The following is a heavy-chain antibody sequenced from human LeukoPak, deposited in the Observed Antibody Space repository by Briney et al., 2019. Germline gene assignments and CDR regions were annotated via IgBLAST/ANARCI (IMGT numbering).Heavy chain of an antibody. CDR2: MYLSGTT. CDR3: AGLVGRYSSGLYYYYFDY. Sequence: SETLSLTCAVSGGSISSGGYSWSWIRQPPGKGLEWIGEMYLSGTTHSNPSVKSRVTISIDKSKNQFFLNLSSVTAADTAVYYCAGLVGRYSSGLYYYYFDYWGQGTLVTVSS. J-gene: IGHJ4*02. D-gene: IGHD3-22*01. CDR1: GGSISSGGYS. V-gene: IGHV4-30-2*01.